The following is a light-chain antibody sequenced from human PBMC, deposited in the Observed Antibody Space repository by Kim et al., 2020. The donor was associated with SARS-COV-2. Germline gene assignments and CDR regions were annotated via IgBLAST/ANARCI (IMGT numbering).Light chain of an antibody. CDR3: QQYGSSPT. CDR2: GAS. J-gene: IGKJ1*01. V-gene: IGKV3-20*01. Sequence: EVVLTQSPGTLSLSPGEGATLSCRASQRLDSDDLAWYQQKPGQAPRLLIYGASSRATGIPDRFSGSGSGTDFTLTITRLEPDDFAVYYCQQYGSSPTFGQGTNVEVK. CDR1: QRLDSDD.